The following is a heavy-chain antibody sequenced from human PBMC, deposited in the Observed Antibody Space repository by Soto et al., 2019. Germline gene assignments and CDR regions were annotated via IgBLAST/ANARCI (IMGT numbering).Heavy chain of an antibody. J-gene: IGHJ5*02. V-gene: IGHV4-34*01. CDR3: ARGKKYSGSYYWFDP. Sequence: SQTLSLTCAVYGGSFSGYYWSWIRQPPGKGLEWIGEINHSGSTNYNPSLKSRVTISVDTSKNQFSLKLSSVTAADTAVYYCARGKKYSGSYYWFDPWGQGTLVTVSS. D-gene: IGHD1-26*01. CDR2: INHSGST. CDR1: GGSFSGYY.